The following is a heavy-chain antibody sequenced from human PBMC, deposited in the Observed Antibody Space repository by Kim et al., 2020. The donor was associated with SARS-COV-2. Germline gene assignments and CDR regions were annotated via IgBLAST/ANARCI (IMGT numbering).Heavy chain of an antibody. V-gene: IGHV3-20*01. D-gene: IGHD4-17*01. CDR3: ARVYGGNLANYFDY. J-gene: IGHJ4*02. Sequence: YADSEKGRFTISRDNAKNSLYLQKNSLRAEDTALYHCARVYGGNLANYFDYWGQGTQVTVSS.